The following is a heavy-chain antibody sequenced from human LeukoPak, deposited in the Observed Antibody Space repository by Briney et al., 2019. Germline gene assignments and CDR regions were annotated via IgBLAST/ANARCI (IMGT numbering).Heavy chain of an antibody. J-gene: IGHJ5*02. Sequence: ASVKVSCKASGYTFTSYAMNWVRQAPGQGLEWMGGIIPIFGTANYAQKFQGRVTITADESTSTAYMELSSLRSEDTAVYYCTRGGSGWDNWFDPWGQGTLVTVSS. D-gene: IGHD6-19*01. V-gene: IGHV1-69*13. CDR2: IIPIFGTA. CDR1: GYTFTSYA. CDR3: TRGGSGWDNWFDP.